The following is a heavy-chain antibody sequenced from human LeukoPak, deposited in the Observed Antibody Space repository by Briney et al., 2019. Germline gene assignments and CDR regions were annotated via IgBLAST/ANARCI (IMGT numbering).Heavy chain of an antibody. V-gene: IGHV1-46*01. Sequence: GSVKVSCKASGDTFTNYYIHWVRQAPGQGLQWMGMFNPSGGTTRYEQKFQGRVTMTRDTSTSTVYMELSSLRSEDTAVYYCTRGGSMGSSPAFDWWGQGTLVTVSS. CDR3: TRGGSMGSSPAFDW. D-gene: IGHD6-6*01. J-gene: IGHJ4*02. CDR1: GDTFTNYY. CDR2: FNPSGGTT.